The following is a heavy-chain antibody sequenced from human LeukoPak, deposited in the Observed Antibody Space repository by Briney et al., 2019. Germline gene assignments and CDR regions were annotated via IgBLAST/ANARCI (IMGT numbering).Heavy chain of an antibody. Sequence: GGSLRLSCAASGFTFSSFAMTWVRQAPGEGLEWVSTISGSGGSTYYADSVKGRFTISRDNSKNTLYLQTNSLRAEDTAVYYCAKARSSTVTTSFDYWGQGTLVTVSS. D-gene: IGHD4-17*01. J-gene: IGHJ4*02. CDR1: GFTFSSFA. CDR3: AKARSSTVTTSFDY. CDR2: ISGSGGST. V-gene: IGHV3-23*01.